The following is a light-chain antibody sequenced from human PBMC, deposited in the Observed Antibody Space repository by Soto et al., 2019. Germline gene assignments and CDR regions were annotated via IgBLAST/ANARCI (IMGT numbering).Light chain of an antibody. V-gene: IGKV3-20*01. Sequence: EIVLTQSPGTLSLSPGERATLSCRASQSVTSTYLAWYQQKPGQAPRLLIFRASKRVTAIPDRFSGSGSGTDFTLTISGLEPEDSAVYYCQLYGTSPPVAFGQGTKLEIK. CDR2: RAS. J-gene: IGKJ2*01. CDR3: QLYGTSPPVA. CDR1: QSVTSTY.